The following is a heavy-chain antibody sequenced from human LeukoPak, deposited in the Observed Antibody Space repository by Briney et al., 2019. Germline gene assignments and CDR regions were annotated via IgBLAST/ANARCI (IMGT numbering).Heavy chain of an antibody. CDR1: GFTFSYYA. Sequence: GGSLRLSCAASGFTFSYYAMHWVRQAPGKGLEWVAVISYDGSNEYYADSVKGRFTISRDNSKNTLSLQMNTLRPEDTAVYYCARPIDNGSGSYYFNYWGQGTLVTVSS. D-gene: IGHD3-10*01. J-gene: IGHJ4*02. CDR3: ARPIDNGSGSYYFNY. CDR2: ISYDGSNE. V-gene: IGHV3-30-3*01.